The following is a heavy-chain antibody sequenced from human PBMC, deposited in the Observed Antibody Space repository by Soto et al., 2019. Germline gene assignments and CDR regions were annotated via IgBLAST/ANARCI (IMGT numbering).Heavy chain of an antibody. CDR3: ARDSQYCSSTSCYLGYYYGMDV. CDR1: GGTFSSYA. V-gene: IGHV1-69*13. CDR2: IIPIFGTA. D-gene: IGHD2-2*01. J-gene: IGHJ6*02. Sequence: SVKVSCKASGGTFSSYAISWVRQAPGQGLEWMGGIIPIFGTANYAQKFQGRVTITADESTSTAYMELSSLRSEDTAVYYCARDSQYCSSTSCYLGYYYGMDVWGQGTTVTVSS.